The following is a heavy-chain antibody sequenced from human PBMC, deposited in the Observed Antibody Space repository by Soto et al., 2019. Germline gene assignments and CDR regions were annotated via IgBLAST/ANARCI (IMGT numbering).Heavy chain of an antibody. CDR3: ATGGYKWNYEVIDY. D-gene: IGHD1-7*01. Sequence: ASVKVSCKASGYTFTSYAMHWVRQAPGQRLEWMGWINAGNGNTKYSQKFQGRATITRDTSASTAYMELSSLRSEDTAVYYCATGGYKWNYEVIDYSGQGTLVTVSS. CDR2: INAGNGNT. CDR1: GYTFTSYA. V-gene: IGHV1-3*01. J-gene: IGHJ4*02.